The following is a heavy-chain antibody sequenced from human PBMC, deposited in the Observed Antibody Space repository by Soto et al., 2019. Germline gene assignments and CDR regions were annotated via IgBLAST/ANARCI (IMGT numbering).Heavy chain of an antibody. Sequence: QVQLVQSGAEVKKPGSSVRVSCKATGDTSDSFSISWVRQAPGQGLEWMGGLIPMFGTGNYAQKFQGRLTITADESTGTSYMDLKSLRSEDTAVYFCARENRDDNSGWYSSSDWFDPWGQGTLVTVSS. D-gene: IGHD6-19*01. V-gene: IGHV1-69*01. CDR3: ARENRDDNSGWYSSSDWFDP. J-gene: IGHJ5*02. CDR1: GDTSDSFS. CDR2: LIPMFGTG.